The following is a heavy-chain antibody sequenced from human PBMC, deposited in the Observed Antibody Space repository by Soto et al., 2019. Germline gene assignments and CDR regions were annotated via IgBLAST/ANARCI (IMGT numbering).Heavy chain of an antibody. CDR2: ISGSGGST. J-gene: IGHJ6*03. CDR3: AKPRSSYYDFWSGYFHYYYYMDV. D-gene: IGHD3-3*01. Sequence: GGSLRLSCAASGFTFSSYAMSWVRQAPGKGMEWVSAISGSGGSTYYADSVKGRFTISRDNSKNTLYLQMNSLRAEDTAVYYCAKPRSSYYDFWSGYFHYYYYMDVWGKGTTVTVSS. CDR1: GFTFSSYA. V-gene: IGHV3-23*01.